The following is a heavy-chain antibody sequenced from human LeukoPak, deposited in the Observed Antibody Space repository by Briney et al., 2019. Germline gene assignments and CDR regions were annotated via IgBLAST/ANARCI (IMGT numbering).Heavy chain of an antibody. D-gene: IGHD6-19*01. CDR1: GFNIYNYA. J-gene: IGHJ4*02. V-gene: IGHV3-23*01. CDR2: IGGSGVSK. CDR3: ARGSVADKDY. Sequence: GGSLRLSCAVSGFNIYNYAMTWVRQAPGKGLEWVSAIGGSGVSKFYGDSVKGRFTISRDNAKNSLYLQMNSLRAEDTAVYYCARGSVADKDYWGQGTLVTVSS.